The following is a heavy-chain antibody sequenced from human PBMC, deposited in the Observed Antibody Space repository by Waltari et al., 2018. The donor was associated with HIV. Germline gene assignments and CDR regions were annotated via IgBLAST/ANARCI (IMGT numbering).Heavy chain of an antibody. CDR3: ARDRQFAFDY. D-gene: IGHD2-15*01. CDR2: ISSSGSAL. CDR1: GFTFRRYS. J-gene: IGHJ4*02. V-gene: IGHV3-48*01. Sequence: EVQLVESGGGLVQPGGSLRLSCAASGFTFRRYSVNWVRQAPGKGLEWVSYISSSGSALYYADSVKGRFSISRDNAKNSLYLQLNSLRGEDTAVYYCARDRQFAFDYWGQGTLVTVSS.